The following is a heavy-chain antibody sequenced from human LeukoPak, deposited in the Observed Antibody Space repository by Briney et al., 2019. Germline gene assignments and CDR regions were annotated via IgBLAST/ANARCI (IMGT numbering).Heavy chain of an antibody. D-gene: IGHD3-22*01. V-gene: IGHV1-46*01. Sequence: ASVKVSCKASGYTFTGYYMHWVRQAPGQGLEWMGWINPNSGGSTSYAQKFQGRVTMTRDMSTSTVYMELSSLRSEDTAVYFCARAYYYDTSAYQYWGQGTLVTVSS. CDR2: INPNSGGST. J-gene: IGHJ4*02. CDR1: GYTFTGYY. CDR3: ARAYYYDTSAYQY.